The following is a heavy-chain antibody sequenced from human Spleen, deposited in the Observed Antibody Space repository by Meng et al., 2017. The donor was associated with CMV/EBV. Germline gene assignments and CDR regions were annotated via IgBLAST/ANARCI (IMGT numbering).Heavy chain of an antibody. CDR3: VLGATETGDAFDI. V-gene: IGHV3-66*01. D-gene: IGHD1-26*01. Sequence: GESLKISCAASGFSVSRNDMSWVRQAPGKGLEWVSIILGGGNTYYADSVKGRFTISRDNAKNSLYLQMNSLRAEDTAVYYCVLGATETGDAFDIWGQGTMVTVSS. J-gene: IGHJ3*02. CDR2: ILGGGNT. CDR1: GFSVSRND.